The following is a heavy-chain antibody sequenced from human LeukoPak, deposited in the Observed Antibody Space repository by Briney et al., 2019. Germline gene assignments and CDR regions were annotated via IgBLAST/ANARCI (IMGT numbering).Heavy chain of an antibody. CDR2: IKQDGSEK. CDR3: ARGRGFSIGWPVDTFDI. D-gene: IGHD6-19*01. V-gene: IGHV3-7*01. CDR1: GFTFSNFW. Sequence: PGGSLRLSCAASGFTFSNFWMSWVRQAPGKGLEWVANIKQDGSEKYYVDSVKGRFTFSRDNARNSLYLQMNSLRAEDTAVYYCARGRGFSIGWPVDTFDIWGQGTMVTVSS. J-gene: IGHJ3*02.